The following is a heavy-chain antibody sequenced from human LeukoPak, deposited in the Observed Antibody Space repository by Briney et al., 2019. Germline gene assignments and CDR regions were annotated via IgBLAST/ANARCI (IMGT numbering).Heavy chain of an antibody. CDR2: IIPIFGTA. CDR3: AGYDSSGYYGFDP. Sequence: SVKVSCKASGGTFSSYAISWVRQAPGQGLEWMGRIIPIFGTANYAQKFQGRVTITTDESTSTAYMELSSLRSEDTAVYYCAGYDSSGYYGFDPWGQGTLVTVSS. CDR1: GGTFSSYA. V-gene: IGHV1-69*05. J-gene: IGHJ5*02. D-gene: IGHD3-22*01.